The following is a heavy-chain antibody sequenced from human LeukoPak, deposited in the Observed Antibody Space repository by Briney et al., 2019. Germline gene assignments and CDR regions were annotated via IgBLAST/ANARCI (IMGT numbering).Heavy chain of an antibody. J-gene: IGHJ4*02. Sequence: GASVKVSCKASGYTFTSYYMHWVRQAPGQGLEWMGIINPSGGSTSYAQKFQGRVTMTRDMSTSTVYMELSSLRSEDTAVYYCARDPSSRAAANYYFDYWGQGTLVTVSS. V-gene: IGHV1-46*01. CDR2: INPSGGST. D-gene: IGHD6-13*01. CDR3: ARDPSSRAAANYYFDY. CDR1: GYTFTSYY.